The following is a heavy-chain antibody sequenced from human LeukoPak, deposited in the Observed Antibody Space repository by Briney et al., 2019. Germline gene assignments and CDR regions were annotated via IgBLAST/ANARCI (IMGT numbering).Heavy chain of an antibody. CDR1: GFTFSSYA. J-gene: IGHJ3*02. Sequence: GGSLRLSCAASGFTFSSYAMHWVRQAPDKGLEWVAVISYDGSNKYYADSVKGRFTISRDNSKNTLYLQMNSLRAEDTAVYYCATLSGYVIRDAFDIWGQGTMVTVSS. CDR3: ATLSGYVIRDAFDI. CDR2: ISYDGSNK. D-gene: IGHD5-12*01. V-gene: IGHV3-30-3*01.